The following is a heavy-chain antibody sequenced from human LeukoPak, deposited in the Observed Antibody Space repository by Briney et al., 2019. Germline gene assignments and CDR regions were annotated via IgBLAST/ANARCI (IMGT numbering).Heavy chain of an antibody. V-gene: IGHV4-59*01. Sequence: SETLSLTCTVSGGSISSYYWSWIRQPPGKGLEWIGYIYYSGSTNYNPSLKSRVTISVDTSKNQFSLKLSSVTAADTAVYYCARLRGSSWYPNFDYWGQGTLVTVSS. CDR3: ARLRGSSWYPNFDY. D-gene: IGHD6-13*01. CDR1: GGSISSYY. CDR2: IYYSGST. J-gene: IGHJ4*02.